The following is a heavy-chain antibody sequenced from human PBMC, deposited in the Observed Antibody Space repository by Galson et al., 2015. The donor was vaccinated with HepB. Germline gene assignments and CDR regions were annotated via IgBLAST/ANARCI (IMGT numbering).Heavy chain of an antibody. V-gene: IGHV3-15*01. Sequence: SLRLSCAASGFTFSTAWMSWVRQAPGKGLEWVGRIKSKVDGGATDYAAPVKGRFTISRDDSKTMLYLQMNGLKTEDTAVYYCSTEEADWGQGTLVTVSS. CDR2: IKSKVDGGAT. J-gene: IGHJ4*02. CDR3: STEEAD. CDR1: GFTFSTAW.